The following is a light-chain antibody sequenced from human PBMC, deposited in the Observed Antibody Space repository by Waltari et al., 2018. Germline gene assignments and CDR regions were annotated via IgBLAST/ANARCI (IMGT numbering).Light chain of an antibody. CDR3: QHYVRLPAT. V-gene: IGKV3-20*01. CDR2: AAS. J-gene: IGKJ1*01. CDR1: QSVGRS. Sequence: EIVLTQSPGTLSLSPGERATLSCRASQSVGRSLAWYQQQPGQAPRLLIFAASSRATGIPSRFSGSGSGTDFSLSISRLEPEDLAVYYCQHYVRLPATFGQGTKVEIK.